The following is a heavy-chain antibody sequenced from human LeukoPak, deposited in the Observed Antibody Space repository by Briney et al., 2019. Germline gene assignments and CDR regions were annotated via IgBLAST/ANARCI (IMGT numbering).Heavy chain of an antibody. CDR2: IYYSGST. CDR3: ARGPDWSYYMDV. V-gene: IGHV4-61*05. J-gene: IGHJ6*03. CDR1: GGSISSSSYY. D-gene: IGHD2-21*01. Sequence: PSETLSLTCTVSGGSISSSSYYWGWIRQPPGKGLEWIGYIYYSGSTNYNPSLKSRDTISVDTSNNQFSLKLSSVTAADTAVYYCARGPDWSYYMDVWGKGTTVTISS.